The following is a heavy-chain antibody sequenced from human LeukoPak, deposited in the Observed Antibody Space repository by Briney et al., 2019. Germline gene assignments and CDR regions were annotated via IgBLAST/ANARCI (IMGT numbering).Heavy chain of an antibody. D-gene: IGHD2-15*01. CDR1: GFTFSSYD. CDR3: ARDRGGGYLHY. CDR2: IGTAGDT. Sequence: GASLRLACAAPGFTFSSYDIDSVRHATGKGLEWVSVIGTAGDTYYPASVKGRFTISRENAKTSLYLQMSSLRAGDTAVYYCARDRGGGYLHYWGKGTLVTVS. J-gene: IGHJ4*02. V-gene: IGHV3-13*01.